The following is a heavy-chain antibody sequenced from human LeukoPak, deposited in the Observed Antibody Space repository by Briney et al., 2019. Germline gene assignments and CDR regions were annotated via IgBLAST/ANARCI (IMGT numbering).Heavy chain of an antibody. V-gene: IGHV3-15*01. J-gene: IGHJ4*02. D-gene: IGHD5-18*01. CDR3: TTDLGGYSYGSDY. CDR2: IKSKTDGGTT. CDR1: GFTFSHAL. Sequence: GGSLRLSCAASGFTFSHALMNWVRQAPGKGLEWVGRIKSKTDGGTTDYAAPVKGRFTISRDDSKNTLYLQMNSLKTEDTAVYYCTTDLGGYSYGSDYWGQGTLVTVSS.